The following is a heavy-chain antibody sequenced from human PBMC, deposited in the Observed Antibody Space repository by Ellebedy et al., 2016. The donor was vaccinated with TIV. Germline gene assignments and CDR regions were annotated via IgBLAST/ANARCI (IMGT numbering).Heavy chain of an antibody. CDR1: GGSISSSSYY. V-gene: IGHV4-39*07. J-gene: IGHJ4*02. CDR2: IYYSGNT. D-gene: IGHD5-12*01. Sequence: MPGGSLRLSCTVSGGSISSSSYYWGWIRQPPGKGLEWIASIYYSGNTYYNPSLKSRVTISLDTSKNQFSLKLTSVTAADTAVYYCARAATMRGSFDYWGQGTLVTVSS. CDR3: ARAATMRGSFDY.